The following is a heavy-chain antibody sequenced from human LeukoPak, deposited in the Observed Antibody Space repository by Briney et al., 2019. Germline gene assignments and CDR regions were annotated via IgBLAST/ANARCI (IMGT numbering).Heavy chain of an antibody. CDR3: ARDGYYDSSGYYSGGY. Sequence: ASVKVSCKASGYTFTSYGISWVRQAPGQGLEWMGWISAYNGNTNYAQKHQGRVTMTTDTSTSTAYMELRSLRSDGTAVYYCARDGYYDSSGYYSGGYWGQGTLVTVSS. CDR2: ISAYNGNT. D-gene: IGHD3-22*01. CDR1: GYTFTSYG. J-gene: IGHJ4*02. V-gene: IGHV1-18*01.